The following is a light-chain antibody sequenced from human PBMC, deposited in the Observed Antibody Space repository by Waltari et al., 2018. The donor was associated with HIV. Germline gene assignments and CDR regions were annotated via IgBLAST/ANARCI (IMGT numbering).Light chain of an antibody. V-gene: IGLV2-11*01. CDR2: HVN. Sequence: QSALTQPRSVSGSPGQSVTISCTGTSSDVGGYNYVSWYQHHPNKGPKLLIYHVNKLPSWVPELFSGSKSGYPASLTISGLQAEDEADYYCCSYADTYFVLFGGRTKLSVL. J-gene: IGLJ2*01. CDR3: CSYADTYFVL. CDR1: SSDVGGYNY.